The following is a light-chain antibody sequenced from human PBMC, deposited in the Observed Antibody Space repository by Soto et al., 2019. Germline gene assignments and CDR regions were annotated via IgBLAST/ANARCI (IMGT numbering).Light chain of an antibody. CDR2: KAS. V-gene: IGKV1-5*03. Sequence: EIQMSQSPSTLSGSVGDRVTITCRASQTISSWLAWYQQKPGEAPRMLISKASTLESGVPSRFNGSGSGTHFTLTITSLQPADSATYYCQQYNSYSATFGQGTKVDIK. CDR3: QQYNSYSAT. J-gene: IGKJ1*01. CDR1: QTISSW.